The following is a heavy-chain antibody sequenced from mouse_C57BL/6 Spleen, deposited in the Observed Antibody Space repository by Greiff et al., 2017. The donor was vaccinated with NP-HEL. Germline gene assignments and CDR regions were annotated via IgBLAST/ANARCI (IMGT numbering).Heavy chain of an antibody. Sequence: QVQLQQSGAELVKPGASVKMSCKASGYTFTSYWITWVKQRPGQGLEWIGDIYPGSGSTNYNEKFKSKATLTVDTSSSTAYMQLSSLTSEDSAVYYCARGSDYDVYNGYWGQGTTLTVSS. CDR3: ARGSDYDVYNGY. J-gene: IGHJ2*01. D-gene: IGHD2-4*01. V-gene: IGHV1-55*01. CDR2: IYPGSGST. CDR1: GYTFTSYW.